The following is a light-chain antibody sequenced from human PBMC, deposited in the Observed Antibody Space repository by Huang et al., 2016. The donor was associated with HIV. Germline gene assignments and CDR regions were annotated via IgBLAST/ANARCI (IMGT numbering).Light chain of an antibody. CDR1: QSLLHSNGYNY. CDR3: MQALQTPPT. Sequence: DIVMTQSPLSLPVTPGEPASTSCRSSQSLLHSNGYNYLDWYLQKPGQSPQLLIYLGSNRASGVPDRCSGSGSGTDFTLKISRVEAEDVGVYYCMQALQTPPTFGGGTKVEIK. V-gene: IGKV2-28*01. CDR2: LGS. J-gene: IGKJ4*01.